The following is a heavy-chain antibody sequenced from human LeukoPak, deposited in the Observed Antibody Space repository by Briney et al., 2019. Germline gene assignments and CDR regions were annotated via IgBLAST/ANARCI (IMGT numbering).Heavy chain of an antibody. D-gene: IGHD3-10*01. J-gene: IGHJ4*02. V-gene: IGHV3-48*01. Sequence: GGSLRLSCATSGFTFSSYTMNWVRQAPGKGLEWISYINNSSNTIYYADSVKGRVTISRDNAKNSLFLQMNSLRVEDTAVYYCAGTEFLDHWGQGTLVTVSS. CDR3: AGTEFLDH. CDR2: INNSSNTI. CDR1: GFTFSSYT.